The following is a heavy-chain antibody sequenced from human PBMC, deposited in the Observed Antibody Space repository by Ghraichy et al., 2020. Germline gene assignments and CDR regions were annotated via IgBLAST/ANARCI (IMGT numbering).Heavy chain of an antibody. CDR2: IWYDGSNK. CDR3: ARDGPYSSGWYAEYGMDV. D-gene: IGHD6-19*01. Sequence: GGSLRLSCAASGFTFSSYGMHWVRQAPGKGLEWVAVIWYDGSNKYYADSVKGRFTISRDNSKNTLYLQMNSLRAEDTAVYYCARDGPYSSGWYAEYGMDVWGQGTTVTVSS. V-gene: IGHV3-33*01. CDR1: GFTFSSYG. J-gene: IGHJ6*02.